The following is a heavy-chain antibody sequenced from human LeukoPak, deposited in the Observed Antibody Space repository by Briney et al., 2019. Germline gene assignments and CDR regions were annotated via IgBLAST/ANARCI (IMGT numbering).Heavy chain of an antibody. CDR2: IYTSEST. CDR1: GASISSNY. Sequence: SETLSLTCTDSGASISSNYWSWIRQPAGKGLEWIGRIYTSESTNPSLNSRVTMSVDTSKNQFSLKLSSVTAADTAVYYCARVRQTWYFDLWGRGTLVSVSS. J-gene: IGHJ2*01. CDR3: ARVRQTWYFDL. V-gene: IGHV4-4*07.